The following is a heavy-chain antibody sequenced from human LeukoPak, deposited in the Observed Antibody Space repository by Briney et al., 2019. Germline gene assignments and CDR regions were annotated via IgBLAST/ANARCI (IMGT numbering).Heavy chain of an antibody. CDR3: ARESSSTWGWFDP. Sequence: SETLSLTCTVSGDSISSGSYYRSWIRQPAGKGLEWIGRLYTSGNTNYNPSLKSRVTISVDSSKNHFSLNLSSVTAADTAVYYCARESSSTWGWFDPWGQGTQVTVSS. CDR2: LYTSGNT. CDR1: GDSISSGSYY. J-gene: IGHJ5*02. D-gene: IGHD2-2*01. V-gene: IGHV4-61*02.